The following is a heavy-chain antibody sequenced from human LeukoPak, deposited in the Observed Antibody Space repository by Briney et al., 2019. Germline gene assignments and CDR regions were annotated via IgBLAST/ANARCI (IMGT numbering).Heavy chain of an antibody. CDR3: VRGAFLYNYGLDY. CDR2: ISYSGST. CDR1: GGFIGSGGYY. V-gene: IGHV4-31*03. Sequence: TSETLSLTCTVSGGFIGSGGYYWSWIRQHPGKGLEWIGYISYSGSTYYNPSLKSRVTISVDTSENQFSLKLNSLTAADTAVYYCVRGAFLYNYGLDYWGQGALVTVSS. J-gene: IGHJ4*02. D-gene: IGHD5-24*01.